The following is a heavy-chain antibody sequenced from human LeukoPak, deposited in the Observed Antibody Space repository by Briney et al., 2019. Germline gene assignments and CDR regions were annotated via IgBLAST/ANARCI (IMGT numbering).Heavy chain of an antibody. D-gene: IGHD3-16*02. Sequence: GSLRLSCAASGFTFSSYAMSWVRQAPGKGLEWIGSIYYSGSTYYNPSLKSRVTISVDTSKNQFSLKLSSVTAADTAVYYCASLPYDYVWGSYHFDYWGQGTLVTVSS. CDR1: GFTFSSYA. V-gene: IGHV4-39*01. CDR3: ASLPYDYVWGSYHFDY. CDR2: IYYSGST. J-gene: IGHJ4*02.